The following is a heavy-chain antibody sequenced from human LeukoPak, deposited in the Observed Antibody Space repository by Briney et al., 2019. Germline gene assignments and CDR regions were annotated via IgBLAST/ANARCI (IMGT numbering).Heavy chain of an antibody. CDR2: IYYSGST. CDR3: ARVPGYSSGWGRGYYYYMDV. J-gene: IGHJ6*03. D-gene: IGHD6-19*01. V-gene: IGHV4-59*01. CDR1: GGSISSYY. Sequence: SETLSLTCTVSGGSISSYYWSWIRQPPGKGLEWIGYIYYSGSTNYNPSLKSRVTISVDTSKNQFSLKLSSVTAADTAVYYCARVPGYSSGWGRGYYYYMDVWGKGTTVTVSS.